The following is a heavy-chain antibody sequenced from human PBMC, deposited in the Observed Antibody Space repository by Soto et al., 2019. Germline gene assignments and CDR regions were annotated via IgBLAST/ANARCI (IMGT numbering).Heavy chain of an antibody. CDR2: IWYDGSNK. CDR3: ARDTDGLFHFDY. Sequence: PGGSLTLSCAASGFTFSSYGMHWVLQAPGKGLEWVAVIWYDGSNKYYADSVKGRFTISRDNSKNTLYLQMNSLRAEDTAVYYCARDTDGLFHFDYWGQGTLVTVSS. CDR1: GFTFSSYG. V-gene: IGHV3-33*01. J-gene: IGHJ4*02. D-gene: IGHD3-10*02.